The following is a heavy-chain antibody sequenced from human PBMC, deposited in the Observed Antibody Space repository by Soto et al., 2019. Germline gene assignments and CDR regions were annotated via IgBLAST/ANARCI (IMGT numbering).Heavy chain of an antibody. CDR2: IYYSGST. Sequence: QLQLQESGPGLVKPSETLSLTCTVSGGSISSSSYYWGWIRQPPGKGLEWIGSIYYSGSTYYNPSLKSRVTISVDTSKNQFSLKLSSVTAADTAVYYCARGDRLCDAFDIWGQGTMVTVSS. J-gene: IGHJ3*02. V-gene: IGHV4-39*01. D-gene: IGHD2-2*01. CDR1: GGSISSSSYY. CDR3: ARGDRLCDAFDI.